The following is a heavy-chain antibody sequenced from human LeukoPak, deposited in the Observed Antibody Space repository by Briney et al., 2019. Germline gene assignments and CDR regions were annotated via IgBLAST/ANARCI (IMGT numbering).Heavy chain of an antibody. CDR3: ARAGYSGYDFGDY. J-gene: IGHJ4*02. CDR2: ISSGTSFI. V-gene: IGHV3-21*01. CDR1: GFPFSSYS. Sequence: GGSLRLSCAASGFPFSSYSMNWVRQAPGKGLEWVSSISSGTSFIYYADSVKGRFTISRDNAKNSLHLQMNSLRAEDTAVYYCARAGYSGYDFGDYWGQGTLVTVSS. D-gene: IGHD5-12*01.